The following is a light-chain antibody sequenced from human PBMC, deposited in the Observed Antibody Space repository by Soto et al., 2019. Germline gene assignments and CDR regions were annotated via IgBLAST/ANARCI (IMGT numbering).Light chain of an antibody. CDR1: QSISSW. V-gene: IGKV1-5*03. CDR2: KAS. Sequence: DIPMTQHPSTLSASVGDIVTITCRASQSISSWLAWYQQKPGKAPKLLIYKASTLESGVPFRFSGSGSGTEFTLTISILQPDDFATYYCQQYSDFSRTFGQGTKVEIK. J-gene: IGKJ1*01. CDR3: QQYSDFSRT.